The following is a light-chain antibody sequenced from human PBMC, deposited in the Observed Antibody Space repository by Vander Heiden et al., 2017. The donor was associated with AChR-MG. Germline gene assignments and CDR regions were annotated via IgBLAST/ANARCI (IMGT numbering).Light chain of an antibody. Sequence: VLTPPPPVPGTPGQRVTIYCSGGTSNVGTDYVYWYHPIRGKSLKPNIYSNDQRPSGVPDRFSASKSGTAASLAISGLQSRDEADYHCAAWDDSLNALAFGGGTKLTVL. CDR2: SND. J-gene: IGLJ2*01. V-gene: IGLV1-47*02. CDR3: AAWDDSLNALA. CDR1: TSNVGTDY.